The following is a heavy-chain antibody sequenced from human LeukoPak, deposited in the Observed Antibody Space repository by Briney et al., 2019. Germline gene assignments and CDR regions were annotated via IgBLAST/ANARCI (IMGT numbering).Heavy chain of an antibody. CDR1: GYTFTSYA. CDR3: ARDIVVVPAAISVSWFDP. D-gene: IGHD2-2*02. J-gene: IGHJ5*02. Sequence: ASVKVSCKASGYTFTSYAISWVRQAPGQGLEWMGWISAYNGNTNYAQKLQGRVTMTTDTSTSTAYMELRSLRSDDTAVYYCARDIVVVPAAISVSWFDPWGQGTLVTVSS. V-gene: IGHV1-18*01. CDR2: ISAYNGNT.